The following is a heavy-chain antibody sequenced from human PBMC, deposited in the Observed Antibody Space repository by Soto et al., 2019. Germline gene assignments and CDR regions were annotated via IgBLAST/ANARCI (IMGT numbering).Heavy chain of an antibody. CDR2: INHSGST. J-gene: IGHJ5*02. V-gene: IGHV4-34*01. Sequence: PSETLPLTCAVYGGSFSGYYWSWIRQPPGKGLEWIGEINHSGSTNYNPSLKSRVTISVDTSKNQFSLKLSSVTAADTAVYYCARKPHCYGSGSYPNWFDPWGQGTLVT. D-gene: IGHD3-10*01. CDR1: GGSFSGYY. CDR3: ARKPHCYGSGSYPNWFDP.